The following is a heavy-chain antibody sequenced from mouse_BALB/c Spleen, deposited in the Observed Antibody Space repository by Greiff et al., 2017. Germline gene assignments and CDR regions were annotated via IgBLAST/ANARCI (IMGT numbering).Heavy chain of an antibody. CDR3: ARRDGFDY. CDR2: INPSNGRT. V-gene: IGHV1S81*02. CDR1: GYTFTSYW. J-gene: IGHJ2*01. Sequence: QVQLQQPGAELVKPGASVKLSCKASGYTFTSYWMHWVKQRPGQGLEWIGEINPSNGRTNYNEKFKSKATLTVDKSSSTAYMQLSSLTSEDSAVYYCARRDGFDYWGQGTTLTVSS. D-gene: IGHD3-3*01.